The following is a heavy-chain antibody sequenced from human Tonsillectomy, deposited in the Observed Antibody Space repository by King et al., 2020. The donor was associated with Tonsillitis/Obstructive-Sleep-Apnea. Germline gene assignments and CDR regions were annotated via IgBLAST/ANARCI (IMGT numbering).Heavy chain of an antibody. CDR1: GFTVSSNY. CDR3: ARGLVGATSLDVSLDY. V-gene: IGHV3-53*01. D-gene: IGHD1-26*01. J-gene: IGHJ4*02. Sequence: VQLVESGGGLIQPGGSLRLSCAASGFTVSSNYMSWVRQAPGKGLEWVSVIYSGGSTYYADSVEGRFTISRDNSKNTLYLQMNSLRAEDTAVYYCARGLVGATSLDVSLDYWGQGTLVTVSS. CDR2: IYSGGST.